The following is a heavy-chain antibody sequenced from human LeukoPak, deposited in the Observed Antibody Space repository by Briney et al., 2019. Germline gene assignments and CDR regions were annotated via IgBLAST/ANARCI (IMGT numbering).Heavy chain of an antibody. J-gene: IGHJ4*02. CDR2: ISYDGSNK. Sequence: SLRLSCAASGFTFSSYGMHWVRQAPGKGLEWVAVISYDGSNKYYADSVKGRFTISRDNSKNTLYLQMNSLRAEDTAVYYCARDSPPNYWGQGTLVTVSS. CDR1: GFTFSSYG. CDR3: ARDSPPNY. D-gene: IGHD1-14*01. V-gene: IGHV3-30*03.